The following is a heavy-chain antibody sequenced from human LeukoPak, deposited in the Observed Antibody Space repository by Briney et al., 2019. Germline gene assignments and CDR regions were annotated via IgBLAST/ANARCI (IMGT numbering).Heavy chain of an antibody. J-gene: IGHJ4*02. V-gene: IGHV4-59*11. CDR3: ARAGSYYDILTGYFDY. CDR1: GGSISSHY. D-gene: IGHD3-9*01. Sequence: KPSETLSLTCTVSGGSISSHYWSWIRQPPGKGLEWIGYIYYSGSTNYNPPLKSRVTISVDTSKNQFSLKLSSVTAADTAVYYCARAGSYYDILTGYFDYWGQGTLVTVSS. CDR2: IYYSGST.